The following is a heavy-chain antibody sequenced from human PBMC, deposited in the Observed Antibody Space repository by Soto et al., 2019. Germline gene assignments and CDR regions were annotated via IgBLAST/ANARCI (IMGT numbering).Heavy chain of an antibody. CDR3: ARAGLGVPGTGYGMDV. D-gene: IGHD6-19*01. J-gene: IGHJ6*02. V-gene: IGHV1-18*01. CDR2: ISGYNGNT. Sequence: QVQLVQSGSEVKKPGASVKVSCKASGYSFTSYGISWVRQAPGQGLEWMGWISGYNGNTNYAQKFRGRVTMTTDTSTSKAYMEVRSLRSDDTAVYYCARAGLGVPGTGYGMDVWGQGTTVTVSS. CDR1: GYSFTSYG.